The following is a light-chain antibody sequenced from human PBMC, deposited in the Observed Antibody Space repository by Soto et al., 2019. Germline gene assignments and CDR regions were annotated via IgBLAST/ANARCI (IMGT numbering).Light chain of an antibody. CDR3: QVWDSSSDHPYV. CDR2: YDS. Sequence: SYELTQPPSVSVAPGKTARITCGGNNIGSKSVHWYQQKPGQAPVLVIYYDSDRPSGIPERFSGSNSGNTATLTISRVKAGDEADYYCQVWDSSSDHPYVFGTGTKLTVL. CDR1: NIGSKS. V-gene: IGLV3-21*04. J-gene: IGLJ1*01.